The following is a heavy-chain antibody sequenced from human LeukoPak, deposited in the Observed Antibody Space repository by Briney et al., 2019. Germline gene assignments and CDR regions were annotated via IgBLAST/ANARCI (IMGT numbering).Heavy chain of an antibody. Sequence: SGGSLRLSCAASGFTFSSYAMHWVRQAPGKGLEWVAVISYDGSNKYYADSVKGRFTISRDNSKNTLYLQMNSLRAEDTAVYYCARDRSSWSKFDYWGQGTLVTASS. CDR1: GFTFSSYA. J-gene: IGHJ4*02. CDR3: ARDRSSWSKFDY. CDR2: ISYDGSNK. V-gene: IGHV3-30-3*01. D-gene: IGHD6-13*01.